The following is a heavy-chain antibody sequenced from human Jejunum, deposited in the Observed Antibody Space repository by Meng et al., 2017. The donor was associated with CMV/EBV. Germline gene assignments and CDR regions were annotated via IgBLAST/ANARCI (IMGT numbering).Heavy chain of an antibody. CDR3: ARDPSNTSGRYAYFDY. CDR2: ISCYNGDT. J-gene: IGHJ4*02. V-gene: IGHV1-18*01. D-gene: IGHD6-19*01. CDR1: GYTFTYHG. Sequence: QQVQYGAGWKKPGTSVGVPCKASGYTFTYHGISWIRQAPGQGLEWMGWISCYNGDTNYAQKLQGRVTMTTDTSTKTAYMDLRSLRSDDTAVYYCARDPSNTSGRYAYFDYWGQGTLVTVSS.